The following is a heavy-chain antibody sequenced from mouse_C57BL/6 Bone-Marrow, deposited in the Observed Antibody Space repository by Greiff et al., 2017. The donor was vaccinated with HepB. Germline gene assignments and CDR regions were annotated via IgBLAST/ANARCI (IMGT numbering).Heavy chain of an antibody. CDR1: GYTFTDYE. J-gene: IGHJ2*01. CDR2: IDPETGGT. D-gene: IGHD1-1*01. V-gene: IGHV1-15*01. CDR3: TPPSTVVATVDY. Sequence: QVQLQQSGAELVRPGASVTLSCKASGYTFTDYEMHWVKQTPVHGLEWIGAIDPETGGTAYNQKFKGKAILTADKSSSTAYMELRSLTSEDSAVYYCTPPSTVVATVDYWGQGTTLTVSS.